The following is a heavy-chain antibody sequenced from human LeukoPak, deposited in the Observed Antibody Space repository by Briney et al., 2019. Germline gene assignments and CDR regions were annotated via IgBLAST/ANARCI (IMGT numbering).Heavy chain of an antibody. J-gene: IGHJ3*02. CDR1: GGSISSYY. D-gene: IGHD6-19*01. V-gene: IGHV4-59*01. CDR3: ARDRVGSGWSNDAFDI. Sequence: SETLSLTCTVSGGSISSYYWSWIRQPPGKGLEWIGYVYYSGSTNYNPSLKSRVTISVDTSKNQFSLKLSSVTAADTAVYYCARDRVGSGWSNDAFDIWGQGTMVTVSS. CDR2: VYYSGST.